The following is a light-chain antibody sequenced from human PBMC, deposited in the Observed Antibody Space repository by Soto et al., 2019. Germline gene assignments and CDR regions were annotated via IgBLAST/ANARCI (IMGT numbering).Light chain of an antibody. CDR2: KAS. Sequence: DIQMTQSPSTLAASVGDRVTITCRASQSVSSWLAWYQQKPGKAPKLLIYKASTLETGVPSRFSGSGSGTDFTLPISSLQPDDFASYYCPPYDTYSRTFGQGTKVEIK. CDR3: PPYDTYSRT. V-gene: IGKV1-5*03. J-gene: IGKJ1*01. CDR1: QSVSSW.